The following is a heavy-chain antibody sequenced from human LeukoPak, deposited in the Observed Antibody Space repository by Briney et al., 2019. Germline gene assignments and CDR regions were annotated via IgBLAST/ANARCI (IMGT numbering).Heavy chain of an antibody. J-gene: IGHJ3*02. CDR1: GGSISSSSYY. V-gene: IGHV4-39*07. Sequence: SETLSLTCTVSGGSISSSSYYWGWIRQPPGKGLEWIGYIFHSGSTYYNPSLKSRVTMSLDTSKNQFSLKLNSVTAADTAVYYCARDYSASSSVEAFEIWGQGTMVTVSS. D-gene: IGHD6-13*01. CDR3: ARDYSASSSVEAFEI. CDR2: IFHSGST.